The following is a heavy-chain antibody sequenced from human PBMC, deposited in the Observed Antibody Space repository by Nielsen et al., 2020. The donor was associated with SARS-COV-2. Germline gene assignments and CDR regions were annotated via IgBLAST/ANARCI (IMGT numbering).Heavy chain of an antibody. V-gene: IGHV3-33*01. CDR2: IWYDGSNK. J-gene: IGHJ3*02. Sequence: GESLKISCAASGFTFSSYGMHWVRQAPGKGLEWVAVIWYDGSNKYYADSVKGRFTISRDNSKNTLYLQMNSLRAEDTAVYYCARGDPSSGYFHDAFDIWGQGTMVTVSS. D-gene: IGHD3-22*01. CDR3: ARGDPSSGYFHDAFDI. CDR1: GFTFSSYG.